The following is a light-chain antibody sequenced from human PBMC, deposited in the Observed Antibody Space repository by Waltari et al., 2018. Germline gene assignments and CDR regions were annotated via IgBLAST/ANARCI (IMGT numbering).Light chain of an antibody. CDR1: HYISRW. CDR3: QHYHSPPYN. CDR2: KAS. J-gene: IGKJ2*01. V-gene: IGKV1-5*03. Sequence: DIQMTQFPATLSASVGDRVTITCQASHYISRWLAWYQQKPGKAPKLLISKASNLQSGVPSNFSGSGSGTEFTLTINSLLPDDFATYFCQHYHSPPYNFGQGTKLEIK.